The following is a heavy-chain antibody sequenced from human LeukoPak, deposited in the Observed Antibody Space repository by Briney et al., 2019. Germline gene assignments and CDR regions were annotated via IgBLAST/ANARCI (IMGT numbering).Heavy chain of an antibody. CDR1: GFTFSAYA. CDR3: AREGPRGNSQFDY. CDR2: IWYDGSNK. J-gene: IGHJ4*02. Sequence: GGSLRLSCAASGFTFSAYAMSWVRQAPGKGLEWVALIWYDGSNKYYADSVKGRLTISRDNSKNTLYLQMNSLRAEDTAVYYCAREGPRGNSQFDYWGQGTLVTVSS. D-gene: IGHD2/OR15-2a*01. V-gene: IGHV3-33*08.